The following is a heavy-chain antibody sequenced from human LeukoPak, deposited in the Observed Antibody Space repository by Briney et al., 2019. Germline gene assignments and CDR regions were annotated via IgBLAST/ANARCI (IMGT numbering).Heavy chain of an antibody. CDR1: GFTFNSYW. CDR3: ARFISLGA. Sequence: HPGGSLRLSCAASGFTFNSYWMSWVRQAPGKGPEWVANIKKDGSEKNYVDSVKGRFTISRDNAKNSLYLQMDSLRAGDTAVYYCARFISLGAWGQGTLVTVSS. CDR2: IKKDGSEK. D-gene: IGHD3-16*01. V-gene: IGHV3-7*01. J-gene: IGHJ5*02.